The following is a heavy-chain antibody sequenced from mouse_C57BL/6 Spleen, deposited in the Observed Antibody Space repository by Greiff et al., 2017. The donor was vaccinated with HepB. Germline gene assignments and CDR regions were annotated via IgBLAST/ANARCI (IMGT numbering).Heavy chain of an antibody. CDR1: GYTFTSYW. J-gene: IGHJ2*01. V-gene: IGHV1-69*01. CDR2: IDPSDSYT. Sequence: QVQLQQPGAELVMPGASVKLSCKASGYTFTSYWMHWVKQRPGQGLEWIGEIDPSDSYTNYNQKFKGKSTLTVDKSSSTAYMQLSSLTSEDSAVYYCARWEEKKGCSGYVGYWGQGTTLTVSS. D-gene: IGHD3-2*02. CDR3: ARWEEKKGCSGYVGY.